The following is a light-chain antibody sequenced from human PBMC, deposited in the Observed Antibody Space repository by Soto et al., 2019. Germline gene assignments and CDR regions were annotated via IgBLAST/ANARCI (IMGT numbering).Light chain of an antibody. V-gene: IGLV2-14*01. CDR3: ASYTNSGTRV. CDR1: SSDVGGYDY. Sequence: QSVLTQPASVSGSPGQSITISCTGTSSDVGGYDYVSWYQQFPGKVPKVMIYDVTNRPPGVSNRFSGSKSGNTASLTISGLQAEDEADYYCASYTNSGTRVFGGGTKLTVL. J-gene: IGLJ3*02. CDR2: DVT.